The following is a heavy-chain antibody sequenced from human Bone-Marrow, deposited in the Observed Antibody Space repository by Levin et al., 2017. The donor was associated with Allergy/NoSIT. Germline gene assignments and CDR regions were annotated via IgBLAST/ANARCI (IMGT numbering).Heavy chain of an antibody. J-gene: IGHJ6*03. CDR2: IYYSGST. Sequence: SQTLSLTCTVSGGSISSYYWSWIRQPPGKGLEWIGYIYYSGSTNYNPSLKSRVTISVDTSKNQFSLKLSSVTAADTAVYYCARYSGYDLPYYYYYMDVWGKGTTVTVSS. V-gene: IGHV4-59*01. CDR1: GGSISSYY. CDR3: ARYSGYDLPYYYYYMDV. D-gene: IGHD5-12*01.